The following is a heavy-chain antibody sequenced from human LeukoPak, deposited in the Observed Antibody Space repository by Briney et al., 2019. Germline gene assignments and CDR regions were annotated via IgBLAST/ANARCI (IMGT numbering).Heavy chain of an antibody. V-gene: IGHV1-69*06. D-gene: IGHD3-22*01. Sequence: SVKVSCKASGGTFSSYAISWVRQAPGQGLEWMGGIIPIFGTANYAQKFQGRVTITADKSTSTAYMELSSLRSEDTAVYYCARDGRDCYYDSVNWFDPWGQGTLVTVSS. J-gene: IGHJ5*02. CDR3: ARDGRDCYYDSVNWFDP. CDR2: IIPIFGTA. CDR1: GGTFSSYA.